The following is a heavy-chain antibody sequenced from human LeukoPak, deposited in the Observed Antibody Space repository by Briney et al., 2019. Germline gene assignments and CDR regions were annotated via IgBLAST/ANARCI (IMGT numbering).Heavy chain of an antibody. CDR2: IYHSGST. V-gene: IGHV4-38-2*01. J-gene: IGHJ2*01. CDR1: GYSISSGYY. Sequence: SETLSLTCAVSGYSISSGYYWGWIRQPPGKGLEWIGSIYHSGSTYYSPSLKSRVTISVDTSKNQFSLKLSSVTAADTAVYYCARLRSWYFDLWGRGTLVTVSS. CDR3: ARLRSWYFDL.